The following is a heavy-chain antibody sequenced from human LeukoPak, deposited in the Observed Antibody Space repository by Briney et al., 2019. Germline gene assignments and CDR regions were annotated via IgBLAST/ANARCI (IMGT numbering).Heavy chain of an antibody. Sequence: QPGGSLRLSCAASGFTFSSYWMNWARQAPGKGLEWVASINHNGNVNYYVDSVKGRFTISRDNAKNSLYLQMNSLRDEDTAVYSCAPHRDGSYPFDYWGQGTLVTVSS. V-gene: IGHV3-7*01. CDR1: GFTFSSYW. CDR3: APHRDGSYPFDY. CDR2: INHNGNVN. D-gene: IGHD1-26*01. J-gene: IGHJ4*02.